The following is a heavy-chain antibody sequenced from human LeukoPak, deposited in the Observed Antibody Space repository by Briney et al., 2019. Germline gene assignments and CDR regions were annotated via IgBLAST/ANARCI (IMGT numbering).Heavy chain of an antibody. Sequence: GGSLRLSCAASGFTFSSYAMSWVRRAPGKGLEWVSAISGSGGSTYYADSVKGRFTISRDNSKSTLYLQMNSLRAEDTAVYYCAKGKYSSSPLLDWGQGTLVTVSS. V-gene: IGHV3-23*01. CDR3: AKGKYSSSPLLD. J-gene: IGHJ4*02. D-gene: IGHD6-13*01. CDR2: ISGSGGST. CDR1: GFTFSSYA.